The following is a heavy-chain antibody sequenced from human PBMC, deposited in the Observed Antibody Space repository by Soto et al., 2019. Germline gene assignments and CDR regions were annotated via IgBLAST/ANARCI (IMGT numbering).Heavy chain of an antibody. CDR3: AKDLERGGLGYYYYGMDV. CDR2: ISYDGSNK. J-gene: IGHJ6*02. D-gene: IGHD1-1*01. CDR1: GFTFSSYG. Sequence: PGGSLRLSCPASGFTFSSYGMHWVRQAPGKGLEWVAVISYDGSNKYYADSVKGRFTISRDNSKNTLYLQMNSLRAEDTAVYYCAKDLERGGLGYYYYGMDVWGQGTTVTVSS. V-gene: IGHV3-30*18.